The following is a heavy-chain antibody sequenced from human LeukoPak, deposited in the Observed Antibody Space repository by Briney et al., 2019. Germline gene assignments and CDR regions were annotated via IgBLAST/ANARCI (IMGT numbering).Heavy chain of an antibody. V-gene: IGHV4-39*07. Sequence: SETLSLTCTVSGGSISGSDNYWGWIRQPPGKGLEWIGSIYYSGSTYYNPSLKSRVTISVDTSKNQFSLKLSSVTAADTAVYYCARLVYGSGSYYFDYWGQGTLVTVSS. D-gene: IGHD3-10*01. CDR1: GGSISGSDNY. J-gene: IGHJ4*02. CDR3: ARLVYGSGSYYFDY. CDR2: IYYSGST.